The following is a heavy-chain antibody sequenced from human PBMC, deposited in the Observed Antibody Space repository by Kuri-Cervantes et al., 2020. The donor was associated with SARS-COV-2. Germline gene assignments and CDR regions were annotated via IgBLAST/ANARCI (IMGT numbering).Heavy chain of an antibody. V-gene: IGHV4-39*01. Sequence: SETLSLTCTVSGGSISSGGYYWSCIRQPPGKGLEWIGEINHSGSTNYNPSLKSRVTISVDTSKNQFSLKLSSVTAADTAVYYCARHRPTSGYFQHWGQGTLVTVSS. CDR3: ARHRPTSGYFQH. D-gene: IGHD2-2*01. CDR1: GGSISSGGYY. J-gene: IGHJ1*01. CDR2: INHSGST.